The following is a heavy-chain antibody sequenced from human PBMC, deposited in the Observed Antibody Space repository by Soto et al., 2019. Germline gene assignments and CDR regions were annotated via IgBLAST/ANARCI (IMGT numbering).Heavy chain of an antibody. Sequence: GGSLRLSCAASGFTFSSYGMHWVRQAPGKGLEWVAVIWYDESNKYYADSVKGRFTISRDNSKNTLYLQMNSLRAEDTAVHYCARDLYDILTGYSTLDAFDIWGQGTMVTVSS. CDR2: IWYDESNK. J-gene: IGHJ3*02. D-gene: IGHD3-9*01. CDR3: ARDLYDILTGYSTLDAFDI. V-gene: IGHV3-33*01. CDR1: GFTFSSYG.